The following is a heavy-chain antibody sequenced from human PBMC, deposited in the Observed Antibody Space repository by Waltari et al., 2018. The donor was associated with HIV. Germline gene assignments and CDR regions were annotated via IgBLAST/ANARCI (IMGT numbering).Heavy chain of an antibody. V-gene: IGHV4-59*01. CDR1: ESSITSYY. J-gene: IGHJ6*02. CDR2: SSYSGST. CDR3: ARDQVYSGNSPGRVGMDV. Sequence: QVQLQESGPGVVQPSETLSLTCTVSESSITSYYWSWIRQPPGRGLEWIGYSSYSGSTTYTPALKTRVTISRDTSTNQFSLRLTSVTAADTAVYYCARDQVYSGNSPGRVGMDVWGQGTTVTVSS. D-gene: IGHD1-26*01.